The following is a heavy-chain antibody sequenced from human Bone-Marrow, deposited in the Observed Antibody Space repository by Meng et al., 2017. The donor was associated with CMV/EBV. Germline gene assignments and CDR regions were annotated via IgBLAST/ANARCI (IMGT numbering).Heavy chain of an antibody. CDR1: RFTFSNYA. J-gene: IGHJ4*02. CDR2: ISYDGINK. Sequence: GGSLRLSCAASRFTFSNYAMQWVRQAPGKGLEWVALISYDGINKYYAESVRGRFTISRDNSKNTLWLQMNSLTVEDTAVYYCARKGSGAEKIDQWGQGTLVTVSS. V-gene: IGHV3-30-3*01. D-gene: IGHD3-10*01. CDR3: ARKGSGAEKIDQ.